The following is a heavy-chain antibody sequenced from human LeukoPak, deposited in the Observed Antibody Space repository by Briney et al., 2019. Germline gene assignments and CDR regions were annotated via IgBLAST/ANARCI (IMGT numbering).Heavy chain of an antibody. CDR2: IYTSGST. Sequence: MASETLSLTCTVSGDSISGGSYYWTWIRQPAGKGLEWIGRIYTSGSTNYNPSLKSRVTISIDTSKNQFSLKLSSVTAADTAFYYCATYYFDSSGRVDHWGQGTLVTVSS. CDR3: ATYYFDSSGRVDH. J-gene: IGHJ4*02. D-gene: IGHD3-22*01. V-gene: IGHV4-61*02. CDR1: GDSISGGSYY.